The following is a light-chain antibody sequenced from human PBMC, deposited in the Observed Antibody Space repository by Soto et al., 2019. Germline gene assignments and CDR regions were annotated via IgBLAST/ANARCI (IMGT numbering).Light chain of an antibody. CDR1: SSEVGGYKY. V-gene: IGLV2-14*01. CDR2: DVS. Sequence: QSVLTQPASVSGSPGQSITISCTGTSSEVGGYKYVSWYQQHPGKAPKLMIYDVSNRPSGVSNRFSGSKTGNTASLTISGLQAEDEADYYCSSYTSSSTFYVFGTGTKVTVL. J-gene: IGLJ1*01. CDR3: SSYTSSSTFYV.